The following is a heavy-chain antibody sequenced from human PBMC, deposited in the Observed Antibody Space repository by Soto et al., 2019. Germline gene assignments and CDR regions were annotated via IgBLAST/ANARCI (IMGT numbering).Heavy chain of an antibody. CDR1: GFTFSNYW. V-gene: IGHV3-74*01. Sequence: EVQLVESGGGLVQPGGSVRLSCAGSGFTFSNYWMHWVRQAPGKGLEWVSRIDHDGPTDYADSVRGRFTISRDNAENTLYLQMNSLRPEDTAVYYCVRESHSDYWGQGTLVTVSS. CDR2: IDHDGPT. CDR3: VRESHSDY. J-gene: IGHJ4*02.